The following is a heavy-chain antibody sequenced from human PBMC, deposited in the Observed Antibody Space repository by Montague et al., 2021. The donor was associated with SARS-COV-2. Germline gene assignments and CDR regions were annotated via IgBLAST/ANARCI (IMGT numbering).Heavy chain of an antibody. Sequence: SETLSLTCTVSGGSISSHFWSFIRQPPGKGLEWIGYINSNVGTNDNPSLTSRLTMSVDTSKNQFSLQLRSMTPADTAVYFCARATSVRGAVSWFDPWGQGILVTVSS. J-gene: IGHJ5*02. CDR3: ARATSVRGAVSWFDP. V-gene: IGHV4-59*11. CDR2: INSNVGT. CDR1: GGSISSHF. D-gene: IGHD3-10*01.